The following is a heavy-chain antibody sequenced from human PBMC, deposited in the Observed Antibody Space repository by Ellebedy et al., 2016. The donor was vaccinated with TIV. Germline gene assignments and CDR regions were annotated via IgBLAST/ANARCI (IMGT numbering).Heavy chain of an antibody. CDR1: GYTFTGYY. J-gene: IGHJ6*02. CDR2: INPNSGGT. V-gene: IGHV1-2*02. D-gene: IGHD5-12*01. Sequence: ASVKVSXKASGYTFTGYYMHWVRQAPGQGLEWMGWINPNSGGTNYAQKFQGRVTMTRDTSISTAYMELSRLRSDDTAVYYCARDAVWGLRSDYYYYYHGMDVWGQGTTVTVSS. CDR3: ARDAVWGLRSDYYYYYHGMDV.